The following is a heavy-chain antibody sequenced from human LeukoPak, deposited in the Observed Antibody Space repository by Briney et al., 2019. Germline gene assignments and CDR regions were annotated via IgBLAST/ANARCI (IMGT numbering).Heavy chain of an antibody. J-gene: IGHJ4*02. V-gene: IGHV6-1*01. D-gene: IGHD3-9*01. CDR1: GVGVSNNSDS. CDR3: PGDRPFDHFDY. Sequence: SQTLSLTCAICGVGVSNNSDSLTSFRQSPSRGLEWLGRTYYRSKWYNDYAVSVKSRITINPDTSKNQFSLQLNSLTPEDTAVYSSPGDRPFDHFDYWGQGTLVTVSS. CDR2: TYYRSKWYN.